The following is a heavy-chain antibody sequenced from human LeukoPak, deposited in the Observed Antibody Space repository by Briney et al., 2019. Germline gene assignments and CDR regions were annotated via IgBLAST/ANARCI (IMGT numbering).Heavy chain of an antibody. Sequence: GGSLRLSCAASGFNFNDYAVNWFRQSPGKGLEWVSAISGSGDSTYYADSVKGRFTISRDNSKNTLYLQMNSLRAEDTAVYYCAKGLGDFGRTGAFDIWGQGTMVTVSS. D-gene: IGHD2-21*02. J-gene: IGHJ3*02. V-gene: IGHV3-23*01. CDR1: GFNFNDYA. CDR2: ISGSGDST. CDR3: AKGLGDFGRTGAFDI.